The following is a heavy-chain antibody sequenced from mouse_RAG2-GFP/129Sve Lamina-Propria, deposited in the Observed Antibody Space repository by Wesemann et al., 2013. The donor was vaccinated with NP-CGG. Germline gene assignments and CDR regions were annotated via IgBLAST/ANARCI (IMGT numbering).Heavy chain of an antibody. Sequence: EVQLVESGGGLVQPKGSLKLSCAASGFSFNTYAMNWVRQAPGKGLEWVARIRSKSNNYATYYADSVKDRFTISRDDSESMLYLQMNNLKTEDTAMYYCGGYDPAWFAYWGQGTLVTVSA. V-gene: IGHV10-1*01. CDR1: GFSFNTYA. CDR3: GGYDPAWFAY. D-gene: IGHD2-10*02. J-gene: IGHJ3*01. CDR2: IRSKSNNYAT.